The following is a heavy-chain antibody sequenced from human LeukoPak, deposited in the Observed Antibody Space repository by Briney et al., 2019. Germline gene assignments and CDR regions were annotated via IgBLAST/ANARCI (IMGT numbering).Heavy chain of an antibody. D-gene: IGHD6-19*01. CDR3: SRASGRWLVLGEWFDR. CDR2: IYHSGST. CDR1: GYSLSSGYY. Sequence: SETLSLTCTVSGYSLSSGYYWGWIRQPPGKGLEWIGSIYHSGSTYYNPSLKSRVTISVDTSKNQFSLKLSSVTAADTAVYYCSRASGRWLVLGEWFDRWGEGTLVTVSS. V-gene: IGHV4-38-2*02. J-gene: IGHJ5*02.